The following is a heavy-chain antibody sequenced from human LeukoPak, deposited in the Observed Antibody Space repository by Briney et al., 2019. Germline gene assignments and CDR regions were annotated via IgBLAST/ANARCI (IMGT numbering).Heavy chain of an antibody. Sequence: GGSLRLSCAASGFTFSDYYMSWIRQAPGKGLEWVSYISSSSSYTNYADSVKGRFTISRDNAKNSLYLQMNSLRAEDTAVYYCARAGGSYSFDYWGQGTLVTVSS. V-gene: IGHV3-11*05. CDR2: ISSSSSYT. J-gene: IGHJ4*02. CDR3: ARAGGSYSFDY. D-gene: IGHD3-10*01. CDR1: GFTFSDYY.